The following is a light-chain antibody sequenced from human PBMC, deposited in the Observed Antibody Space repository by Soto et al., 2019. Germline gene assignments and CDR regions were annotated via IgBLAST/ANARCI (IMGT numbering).Light chain of an antibody. CDR3: EEDDNWPQIT. J-gene: IGKJ5*01. Sequence: EIVMTQSPATLSVSPGERATLSCRASQSVSSNLAWYQQKRGQAPRLLIYGASTRATGIPARFSGSGSGTEFGLTGRSLQSEDFAVEDGEEDDNWPQITVAQGAGLEIK. V-gene: IGKV3-15*01. CDR2: GAS. CDR1: QSVSSN.